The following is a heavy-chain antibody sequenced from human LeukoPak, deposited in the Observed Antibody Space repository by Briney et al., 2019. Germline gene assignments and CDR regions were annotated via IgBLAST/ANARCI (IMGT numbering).Heavy chain of an antibody. V-gene: IGHV4-34*01. CDR3: AGGKGYSYGCYYYGMDV. J-gene: IGHJ6*02. D-gene: IGHD5-18*01. CDR1: GGSFSGYY. Sequence: SETLSLTCAVYGGSFSGYYWSWIRQPPGKGLEWIGEINHSGSTNYNPSLKSRVTISVDTSKNRFSLKLSSVTAADTAVYYCAGGKGYSYGCYYYGMDVWGQGTTVTVSS. CDR2: INHSGST.